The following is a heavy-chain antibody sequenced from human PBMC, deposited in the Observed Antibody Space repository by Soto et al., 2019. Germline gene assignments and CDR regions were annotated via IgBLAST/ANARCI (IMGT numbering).Heavy chain of an antibody. D-gene: IGHD2-2*01. V-gene: IGHV3-33*01. J-gene: IGHJ4*02. CDR3: ARDSSQLLFDY. CDR1: GFTFSSYG. Sequence: QVQLVESGGGVVQPGRSLRLSCAASGFTFSSYGMHWVRQAPGKGLEWVAVIWYDGSNKYYADSVKGRFTISRDNSKNTLYLQMNSLRAEDTAVYYCARDSSQLLFDYWGQGTLVTVSS. CDR2: IWYDGSNK.